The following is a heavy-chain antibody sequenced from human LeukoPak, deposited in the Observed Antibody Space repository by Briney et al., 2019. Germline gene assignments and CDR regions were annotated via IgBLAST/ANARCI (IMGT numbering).Heavy chain of an antibody. V-gene: IGHV1-2*02. CDR1: GYTFTVYY. J-gene: IGHJ3*02. CDR3: ARGPRFGVVTAYAFDI. Sequence: ASVKVSCKASGYTFTVYYMHWVRQAPGQGLEWMGWINPNSGGTNYAQKFQGRVTMTRDTSISIAYMELSRLRSDDTAVYYCARGPRFGVVTAYAFDIWGQGTMVTVSS. CDR2: INPNSGGT. D-gene: IGHD2-21*02.